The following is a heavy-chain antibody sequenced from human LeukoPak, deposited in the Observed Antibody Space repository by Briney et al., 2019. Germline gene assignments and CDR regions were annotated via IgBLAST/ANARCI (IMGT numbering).Heavy chain of an antibody. V-gene: IGHV3-23*01. CDR2: IFGSGGSA. Sequence: GGSLRLSCAASGFTFGSYAMYWVRQAPGKGLEWVSGIFGSGGSAHYADSVKGRFTISRDNSKNTVYLQMDSLRAEDTATYYCAKTTTGYSSGRYPAWPIDYWGQRTPVTVSS. J-gene: IGHJ4*02. CDR3: AKTTTGYSSGRYPAWPIDY. D-gene: IGHD2-15*01. CDR1: GFTFGSYA.